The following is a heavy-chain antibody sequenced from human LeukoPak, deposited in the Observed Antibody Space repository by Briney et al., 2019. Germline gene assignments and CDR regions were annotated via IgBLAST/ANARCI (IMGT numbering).Heavy chain of an antibody. D-gene: IGHD3-22*01. CDR3: ARDSNNYDSH. J-gene: IGHJ4*02. CDR2: ITPDGDGS. V-gene: IGHV3-74*01. Sequence: PGGPLRLSCAASGFIVSSNYMSWVRQAPGKGLEWVSRITPDGDGSTYAASVQGRFTISRDNAKDTVYLQMTNLRAEDTALYYCARDSNNYDSHLGQGTLVTVSS. CDR1: GFIVSSNY.